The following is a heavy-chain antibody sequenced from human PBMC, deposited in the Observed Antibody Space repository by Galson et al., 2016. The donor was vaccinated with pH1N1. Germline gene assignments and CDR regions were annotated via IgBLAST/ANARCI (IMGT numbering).Heavy chain of an antibody. CDR1: GFTVSSNY. V-gene: IGHV3-53*05. J-gene: IGHJ4*02. Sequence: SLRLSCAASGFTVSSNYMSWVRQAPGKGLEWVSIVYSGGNTYYADSVKGRFTISRDNPNNTLYLQMNSLRAEDTAVYYCARVWSYDFWSGVGDFYFDYWGQGILVTVSS. CDR2: VYSGGNT. D-gene: IGHD3-3*01. CDR3: ARVWSYDFWSGVGDFYFDY.